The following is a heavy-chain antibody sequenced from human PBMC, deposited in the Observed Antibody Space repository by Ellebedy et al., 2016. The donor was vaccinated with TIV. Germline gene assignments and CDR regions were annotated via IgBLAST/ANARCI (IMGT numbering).Heavy chain of an antibody. D-gene: IGHD6-13*01. CDR1: GYTFTDYY. Sequence: AASVKVSCKASGYTFTDYYLHWVRQPPGQGLEWLGWIHPNSGGTNFAQKFQGWVTLTRDTTITTAYMELSSLTSDDTATAVFYCARGGNSNWYEAFDFWGQGTLVTASS. CDR2: IHPNSGGT. V-gene: IGHV1-2*04. J-gene: IGHJ4*02. CDR3: ARGGNSNWYEAFDF.